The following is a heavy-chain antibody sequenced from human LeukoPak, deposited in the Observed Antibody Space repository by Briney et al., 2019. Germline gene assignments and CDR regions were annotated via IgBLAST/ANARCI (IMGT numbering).Heavy chain of an antibody. CDR3: AKDRGGYCSSTSCYFGPFDP. Sequence: PGRSLRLSCAASGFTFSSYGMHWVRQAPGKGLEWVAVISYDGSNKYYADSVKGRFTISRDNSKNTLYLQMNSLRAEDTAVYYCAKDRGGYCSSTSCYFGPFDPWGQGTLVTVYS. V-gene: IGHV3-30*18. CDR2: ISYDGSNK. CDR1: GFTFSSYG. J-gene: IGHJ5*02. D-gene: IGHD2-2*01.